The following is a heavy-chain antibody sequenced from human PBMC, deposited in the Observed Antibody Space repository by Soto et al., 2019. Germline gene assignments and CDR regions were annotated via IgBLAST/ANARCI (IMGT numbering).Heavy chain of an antibody. J-gene: IGHJ4*02. CDR3: ARVCPHWVRSSGYYYEY. CDR1: GVSISSSNW. Sequence: PSETLSLTCAVSGVSISSSNWWSWVRQPPGEGLEWIGEIYHSGSTNYNPSLKSRVTISVDKSKNQFSLKLSSVTAADTAVYYCARVCPHWVRSSGYYYEYWGQGTLVTVSS. V-gene: IGHV4-4*02. D-gene: IGHD3-22*01. CDR2: IYHSGST.